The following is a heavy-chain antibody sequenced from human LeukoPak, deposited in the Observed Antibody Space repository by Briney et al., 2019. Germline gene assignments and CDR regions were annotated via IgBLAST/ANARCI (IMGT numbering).Heavy chain of an antibody. V-gene: IGHV3-11*01. D-gene: IGHD5-18*01. CDR3: ARVIRPVGYSYGIGLDY. CDR1: GLTFSDYY. CDR2: ISSSGSTI. J-gene: IGHJ4*02. Sequence: PGGSLRLSCAASGLTFSDYYMSWIRQAPGKGLEWVSYISSSGSTIYYADSVKGRFTISRDNAKNSLYLQMNSLRAEDTAVYYCARVIRPVGYSYGIGLDYWGQGTLVTVSS.